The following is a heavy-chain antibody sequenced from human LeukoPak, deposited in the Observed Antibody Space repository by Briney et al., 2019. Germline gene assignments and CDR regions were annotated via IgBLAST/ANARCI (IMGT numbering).Heavy chain of an antibody. Sequence: SGPALGQPTQPLTLTSTFSGFSLSTSGMLGNWIRQPPGKALEGLAITNWDDDKYYRTPLKTRLTISKDTSKNQQVPTMSNVEPVDTPTYYCVWVSGSMSGYDSGFDDWGQGTLVTVSA. CDR2: TNWDDDK. D-gene: IGHD5-12*01. CDR1: GFSLSTSGML. V-gene: IGHV2-70*01. CDR3: VWVSGSMSGYDSGFDD. J-gene: IGHJ4*02.